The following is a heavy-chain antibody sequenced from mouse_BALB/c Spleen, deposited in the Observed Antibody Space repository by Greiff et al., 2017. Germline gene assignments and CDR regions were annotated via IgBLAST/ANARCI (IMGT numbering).Heavy chain of an antibody. CDR2: ISTYYGNT. CDR1: GYTFTDYA. Sequence: VKLVESGPELVRPGVSVKISCKGSGYTFTDYAMHWVKQSHAKSLEWIGVISTYYGNTNYNQKFKGKATMTVDKSSSTAYMELARLTSEDSAIYYCARLGDGYHYAMDYWGQGTSVTVSS. CDR3: ARLGDGYHYAMDY. V-gene: IGHV1-67*01. J-gene: IGHJ4*01. D-gene: IGHD2-3*01.